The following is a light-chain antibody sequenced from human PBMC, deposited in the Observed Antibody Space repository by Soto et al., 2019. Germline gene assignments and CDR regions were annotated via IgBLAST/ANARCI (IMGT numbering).Light chain of an antibody. Sequence: EIVLTQSPGTLSVSPGERATLSCRASQTISSDYLAWYQQKPGQAPSLLIYGTSSRATGIPDRISGRGSGTDFTLTISRLEPADSAIYYCQQYVGWALGHGTKVDIQ. CDR1: QTISSDY. CDR3: QQYVGWA. J-gene: IGKJ1*01. CDR2: GTS. V-gene: IGKV3-20*01.